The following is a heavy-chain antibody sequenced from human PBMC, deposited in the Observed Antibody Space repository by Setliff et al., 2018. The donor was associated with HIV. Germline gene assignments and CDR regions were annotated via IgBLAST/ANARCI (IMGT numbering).Heavy chain of an antibody. Sequence: LSLTCTVSGDSISSGSYYWSWIRQPAGKGLEWIGRVYSSRSNNYKPPHKSRLTISVDTSKRQFSLYLSSVTAADTAVYFCARGIGLRPFDAWGQGTLVTVSS. CDR1: GDSISSGSYY. V-gene: IGHV4-61*02. CDR2: VYSSRSN. J-gene: IGHJ4*02. CDR3: ARGIGLRPFDA. D-gene: IGHD4-17*01.